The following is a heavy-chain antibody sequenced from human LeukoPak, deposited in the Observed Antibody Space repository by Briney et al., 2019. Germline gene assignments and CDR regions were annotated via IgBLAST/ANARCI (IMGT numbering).Heavy chain of an antibody. J-gene: IGHJ4*02. CDR2: IRYDGSNK. D-gene: IGHD4-17*01. Sequence: GGSLRLSCAASGFIFSSYGMHWVRQAPGKGLEWVTFIRYDGSNKYYADSVKGRFTISRDNSKNTLYLQMNSLRAEDTAVYYCAKDATTVTTQGDYWGQGTLVTVSS. V-gene: IGHV3-30*02. CDR1: GFIFSSYG. CDR3: AKDATTVTTQGDY.